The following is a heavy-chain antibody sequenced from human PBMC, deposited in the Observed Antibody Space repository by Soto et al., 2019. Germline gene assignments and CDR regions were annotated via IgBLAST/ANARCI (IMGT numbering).Heavy chain of an antibody. V-gene: IGHV2-5*02. D-gene: IGHD2-21*02. CDR1: GFSLSTIGVG. Sequence: QITLKESGPTLVKPTQTLTLTCTFSGFSLSTIGVGVGWIRQPPGKALEWLALIYWDDDKRYSPFLKSRLTVTKVTSKNQVVLTMANMVPVETATYYFVQSRCGGVCLQSYSSHSYYGLDVWGQGTTVTVSS. CDR2: IYWDDDK. CDR3: VQSRCGGVCLQSYSSHSYYGLDV. J-gene: IGHJ6*02.